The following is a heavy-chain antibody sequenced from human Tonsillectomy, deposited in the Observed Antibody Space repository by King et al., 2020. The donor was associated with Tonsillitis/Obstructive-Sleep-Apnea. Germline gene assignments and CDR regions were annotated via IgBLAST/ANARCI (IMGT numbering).Heavy chain of an antibody. D-gene: IGHD5/OR15-5a*01. V-gene: IGHV3-15*05. CDR3: TLRSSI. Sequence: VQLVESGGGLVKPGESLRRSCVVSGFTFSNAWMSWVSQAPGNGLEWVVRIQTNADGGTFDYGAPLKGRFTISRDDSENTVYLKMNSLKTEDTAVYYCTLRSSIRGQGTLVTVSS. CDR2: IQTNADGGTF. CDR1: GFTFSNAW. J-gene: IGHJ4*02.